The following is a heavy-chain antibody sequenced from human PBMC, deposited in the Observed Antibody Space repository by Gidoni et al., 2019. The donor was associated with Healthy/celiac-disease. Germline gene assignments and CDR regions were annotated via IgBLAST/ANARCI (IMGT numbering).Heavy chain of an antibody. CDR2: IYYIGST. Sequence: QVQLQESGPGLVKPSETLSLTGTVAGGAISSDYWSWIRQPPGKGLEWFGDIYYIGSTSYNPSLKSRVTISVDPSKNQFSLKLSSVTAADTAVYYCARDRYCSSTSCVSGGLDYWGQGTLVTVSS. V-gene: IGHV4-59*01. J-gene: IGHJ4*02. CDR1: GGAISSDY. D-gene: IGHD2-2*01. CDR3: ARDRYCSSTSCVSGGLDY.